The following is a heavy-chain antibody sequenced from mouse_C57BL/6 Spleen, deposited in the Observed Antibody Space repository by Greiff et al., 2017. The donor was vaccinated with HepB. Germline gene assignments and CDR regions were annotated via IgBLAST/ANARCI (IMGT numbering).Heavy chain of an antibody. V-gene: IGHV5-17*01. CDR3: ARRTIYDGYYGYFDY. CDR1: GFTFSDYG. D-gene: IGHD2-3*01. Sequence: EVQVVESGGGLVKPGGSLKLSCAASGFTFSDYGMHWVRQAPEKGLEWVAYISSGSSTIYYADTVKGRFTISRDNAKNTLFLQMTSLRSEDTAMYYCARRTIYDGYYGYFDYWGQGTTLTVSS. J-gene: IGHJ2*01. CDR2: ISSGSSTI.